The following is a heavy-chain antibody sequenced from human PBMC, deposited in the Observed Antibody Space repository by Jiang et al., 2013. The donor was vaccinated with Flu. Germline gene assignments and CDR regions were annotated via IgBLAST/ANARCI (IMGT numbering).Heavy chain of an antibody. V-gene: IGHV4-59*01. J-gene: IGHJ4*02. CDR3: ARGPPAAAGTYFFDY. Sequence: GPGLVKPSETLSLTCTVSGGSINNYYWNWIRQPPGKGLEWVGYIYYSGSTNYNPSLKSRVTISVDTSKNQFSXKLSSVTAADTAVYYCARGPPAAAGTYFFDYWGQGTLVTVSS. CDR2: IYYSGST. D-gene: IGHD6-13*01. CDR1: GGSINNYY.